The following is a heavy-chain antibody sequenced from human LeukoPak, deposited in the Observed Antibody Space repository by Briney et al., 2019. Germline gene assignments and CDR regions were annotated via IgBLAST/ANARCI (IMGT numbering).Heavy chain of an antibody. V-gene: IGHV3-23*01. J-gene: IGHJ4*02. CDR1: GFTFSSYA. CDR3: ARDPPCSGGSCYLFDY. CDR2: ISGSGGST. D-gene: IGHD2-15*01. Sequence: GGSLRLSCAASGFTFSSYAMSWVRQAPGKGLEWVSAISGSGGSTYYADSVKGRFTISRDNSKNTLYLQMNGLRAEDTAMYYCARDPPCSGGSCYLFDYWGQGTLVTVSS.